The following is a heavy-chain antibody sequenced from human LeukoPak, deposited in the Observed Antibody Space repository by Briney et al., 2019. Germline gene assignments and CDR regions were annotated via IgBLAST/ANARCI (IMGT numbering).Heavy chain of an antibody. Sequence: GGSLRLSCAASGFTFSSHGMSWVRQAPGKGLEWVSTISGSGDNTYYANSVKGRFTISRDNSKNTLYLQMNSLRAEDTAVYYCAKVTYGSGTYGAFDYWGQGTLVTVSS. V-gene: IGHV3-23*01. CDR1: GFTFSSHG. CDR2: ISGSGDNT. D-gene: IGHD3-10*01. CDR3: AKVTYGSGTYGAFDY. J-gene: IGHJ4*02.